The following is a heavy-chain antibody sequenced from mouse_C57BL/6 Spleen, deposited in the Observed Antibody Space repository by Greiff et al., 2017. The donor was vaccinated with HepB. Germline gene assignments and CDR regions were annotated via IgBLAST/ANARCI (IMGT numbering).Heavy chain of an antibody. J-gene: IGHJ1*03. Sequence: EVQLQQSGPELVKPGASVKISCKASGYTFTDYYMNWVKQSHGQSLEWIGDINPSNGGTSYNQKFKGKATLTVDKSSSTAYMQLRSLTSEDSAVYFCASEFDCGSSSHWCIDVWGKGTTVTVSS. CDR2: INPSNGGT. CDR3: ASEFDCGSSSHWCIDV. V-gene: IGHV1-26*01. CDR1: GYTFTDYY. D-gene: IGHD1-1*01.